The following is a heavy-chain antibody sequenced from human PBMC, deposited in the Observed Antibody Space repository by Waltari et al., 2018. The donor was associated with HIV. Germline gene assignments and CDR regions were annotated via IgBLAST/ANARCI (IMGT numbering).Heavy chain of an antibody. CDR2: ISAYNGNT. J-gene: IGHJ5*02. D-gene: IGHD2-2*02. V-gene: IGHV1-18*01. Sequence: QVQLVQSGAEVKKPGASVKVSCKASGYTFTRYGISWVRQAPGQGLEWMGWISAYNGNTNYAQKLQGRVTMTTDTSTSTAYMELRSLRSDDTAVYYCARVDYCSSTSCYTPGANWFDPWGQGTLVTVSS. CDR1: GYTFTRYG. CDR3: ARVDYCSSTSCYTPGANWFDP.